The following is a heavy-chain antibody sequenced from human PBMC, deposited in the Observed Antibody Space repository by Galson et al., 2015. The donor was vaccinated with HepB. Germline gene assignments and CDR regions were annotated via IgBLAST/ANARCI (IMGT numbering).Heavy chain of an antibody. Sequence: SVKVSCKASGYTFTSYAMHWVRQAPGQRLEWMGWINAGNGNTKYSQKFQGRVTITRDTSASTAYMELSSLRSEDTAVYYCAREGGYYEADAFDIWGQGTMVTVSS. CDR3: AREGGYYEADAFDI. J-gene: IGHJ3*02. CDR1: GYTFTSYA. V-gene: IGHV1-3*01. D-gene: IGHD3-22*01. CDR2: INAGNGNT.